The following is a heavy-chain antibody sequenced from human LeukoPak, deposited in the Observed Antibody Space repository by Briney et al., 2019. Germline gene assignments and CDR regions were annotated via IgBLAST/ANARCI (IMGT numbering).Heavy chain of an antibody. CDR2: ITVNNGYT. J-gene: IGHJ4*02. D-gene: IGHD2-2*01. CDR1: GYTFTSHG. Sequence: ASVTVSCTAAGYTFTSHGFIWLRQAPGQGLEWVGWITVNNGYTKYAQELQGRVTMTTDTSTSTAYMELRSLRSDDTAVYYCAKVHCISTNCNHIWTYFDYWGQGTLVTVSS. CDR3: AKVHCISTNCNHIWTYFDY. V-gene: IGHV1-18*01.